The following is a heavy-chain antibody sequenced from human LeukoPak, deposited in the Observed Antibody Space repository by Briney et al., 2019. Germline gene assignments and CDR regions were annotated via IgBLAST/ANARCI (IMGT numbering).Heavy chain of an antibody. J-gene: IGHJ4*02. CDR3: ARLTFYYDGSGYYFDY. D-gene: IGHD3-22*01. Sequence: SETLSLTCTVSGGSISSYYWSWIRQPAGKGLEWIGRIYTSGSTNYNPSLKSRVTMSVDTSKNQFSLKLSSATATDTAVYYCARLTFYYDGSGYYFDYWGQGTLVTVSS. CDR2: IYTSGST. CDR1: GGSISSYY. V-gene: IGHV4-4*07.